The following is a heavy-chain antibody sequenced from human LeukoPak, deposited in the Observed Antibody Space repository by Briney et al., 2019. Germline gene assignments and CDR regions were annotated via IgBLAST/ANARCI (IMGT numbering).Heavy chain of an antibody. Sequence: PGGSLRLSCAASGFTFSSYAMSWVRQAPGKGLEWVSVISGSGASTFYADSVKGRFTISRDNSKNTLYLQMNSLRAEDTAVYYCARESAGGAYFDYWGQGTLVTVSS. V-gene: IGHV3-23*01. J-gene: IGHJ4*02. D-gene: IGHD6-13*01. CDR1: GFTFSSYA. CDR2: ISGSGAST. CDR3: ARESAGGAYFDY.